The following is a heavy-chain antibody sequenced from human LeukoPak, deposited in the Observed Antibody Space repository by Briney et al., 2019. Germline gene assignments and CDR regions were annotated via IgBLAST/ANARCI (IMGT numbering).Heavy chain of an antibody. V-gene: IGHV3-53*01. D-gene: IGHD3-22*01. CDR1: GFTVSSNY. Sequence: GGSLRLSCAASGFTVSSNYMSWVRQAPGKGLEWVSVIYSGGSTYYADSVTGRFTISRDNSKNTAYLQMNSLRAEDTAVYYCARELNYDSASWGEGALVTVSS. CDR2: IYSGGST. J-gene: IGHJ5*02. CDR3: ARELNYDSAS.